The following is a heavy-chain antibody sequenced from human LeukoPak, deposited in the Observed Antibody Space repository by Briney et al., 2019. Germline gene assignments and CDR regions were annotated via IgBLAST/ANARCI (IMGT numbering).Heavy chain of an antibody. CDR2: ISYDGSNK. Sequence: GGSLRLSCAASGFTFSSYGMHWVRQAPGKGLEWVAVISYDGSNKYYADSVKGRFTISRDNSKNTLYLQMNSLRPEDTAVYYCAKERYLLDYWGQGTRVTVSS. CDR3: AKERYLLDY. V-gene: IGHV3-30*18. D-gene: IGHD2-15*01. CDR1: GFTFSSYG. J-gene: IGHJ4*02.